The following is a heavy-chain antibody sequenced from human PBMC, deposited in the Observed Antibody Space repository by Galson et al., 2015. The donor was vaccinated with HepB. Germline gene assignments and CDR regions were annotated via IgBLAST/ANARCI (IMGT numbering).Heavy chain of an antibody. CDR3: ATWGFLTGYSARPEYFQH. V-gene: IGHV4-59*01. CDR2: IYYSGST. J-gene: IGHJ1*01. D-gene: IGHD3-9*01. Sequence: SETLSLTCTVSGGSISSYYWSWIRQPPGKGLEWIGYIYYSGSTNYNPSLKSRVTISADTSKNQFSLKLSSVTAADTAVYYCATWGFLTGYSARPEYFQHWGQGTLVTVSS. CDR1: GGSISSYY.